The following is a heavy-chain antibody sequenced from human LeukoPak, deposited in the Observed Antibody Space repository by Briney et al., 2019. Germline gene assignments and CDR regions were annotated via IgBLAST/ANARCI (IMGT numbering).Heavy chain of an antibody. CDR3: ARQGRGSYRRDFDY. D-gene: IGHD1-26*01. CDR1: GYSFTSYW. Sequence: GESLKISCKDSGYSFTSYWIGWVRQMPGKGLEWMGRIDPSDSHINYSPSFQGHVTISVDKSISTAYLQWSSLRASDTAMYYCARQGRGSYRRDFDYWGQGTLVTVSS. J-gene: IGHJ4*02. V-gene: IGHV5-10-1*01. CDR2: IDPSDSHI.